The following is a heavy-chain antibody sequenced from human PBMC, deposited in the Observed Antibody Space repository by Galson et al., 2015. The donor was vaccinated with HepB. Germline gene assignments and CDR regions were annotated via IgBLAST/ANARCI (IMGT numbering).Heavy chain of an antibody. CDR1: GFTFSSHS. CDR3: AREGYTGYDYVGAGDY. Sequence: SLRLSCAASGFTFSSHSMNWVRQAPGKGLEWVSSIRSSGTYTYYADSVKGRFTISRDNAKNSLYLEMNSLRAEDTAIYYCAREGYTGYDYVGAGDYWGQGTLVTVSS. D-gene: IGHD5-12*01. V-gene: IGHV3-21*06. CDR2: IRSSGTYT. J-gene: IGHJ4*02.